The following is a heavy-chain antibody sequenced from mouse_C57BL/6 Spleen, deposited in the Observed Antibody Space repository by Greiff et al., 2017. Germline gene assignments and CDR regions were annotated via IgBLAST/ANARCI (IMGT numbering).Heavy chain of an antibody. V-gene: IGHV1-18*01. CDR3: AAGMGGFAY. J-gene: IGHJ3*01. D-gene: IGHD2-3*01. CDR1: GYTFTDYN. Sequence: EVKLQESGPELVKPGASVKIPCKASGYTFTDYNMDWVKQSHGKSLEWIGDINPNNGGTIYNQKFKGKATLTVDKSSSTAYMELRSLTSEDTAVYYCAAGMGGFAYWGQGTLVTVSA. CDR2: INPNNGGT.